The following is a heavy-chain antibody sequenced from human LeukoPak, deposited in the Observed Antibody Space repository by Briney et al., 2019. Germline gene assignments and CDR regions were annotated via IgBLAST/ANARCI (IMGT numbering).Heavy chain of an antibody. V-gene: IGHV3-21*01. J-gene: IGHJ4*02. CDR1: GFTFSSYS. CDR2: ISSSSSYI. D-gene: IGHD1-26*01. CDR3: ARGGNRGSYYFYFDY. Sequence: GGSLRLSCAASGFTFSSYSMNWVRQAPGKGLEWVSSISSSSSYIYYADSVKGRFTISRDNAKNSLYLQMSSLRAEDTAVYYCARGGNRGSYYFYFDYWGQGTLVTVSS.